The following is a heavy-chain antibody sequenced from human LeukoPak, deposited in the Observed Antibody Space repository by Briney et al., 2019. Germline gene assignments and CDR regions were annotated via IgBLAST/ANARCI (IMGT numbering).Heavy chain of an antibody. Sequence: GGSLRPSCAGSGFTFARHALTWVRQAPGKGLEWVSTISGGGGSTHYADSVKGRFTISRDNSKDTVFLQMNNLRVEDTAIYYCAREGGSCTSNSCSDYFDYWGQGTLVTVSS. J-gene: IGHJ4*02. CDR1: GFTFARHA. D-gene: IGHD5-12*01. CDR3: AREGGSCTSNSCSDYFDY. CDR2: ISGGGGST. V-gene: IGHV3-23*01.